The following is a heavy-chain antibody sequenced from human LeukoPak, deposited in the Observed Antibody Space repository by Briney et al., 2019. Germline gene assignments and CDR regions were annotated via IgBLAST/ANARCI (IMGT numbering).Heavy chain of an antibody. D-gene: IGHD2-2*02. Sequence: AXXXVSCKASGYTFTSYYMHWVRQAPGQGLEWMGVINPSGGSTIYAQKFQGRVTMTRDTSTSTVYMELSSLRSEDTAVYYCVARLPAAILVDVWGKGTTVTVSS. CDR1: GYTFTSYY. J-gene: IGHJ6*04. CDR3: VARLPAAILVDV. CDR2: INPSGGST. V-gene: IGHV1-46*01.